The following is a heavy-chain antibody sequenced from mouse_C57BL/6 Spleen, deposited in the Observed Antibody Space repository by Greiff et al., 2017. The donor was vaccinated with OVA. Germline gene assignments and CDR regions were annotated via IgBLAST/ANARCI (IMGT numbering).Heavy chain of an antibody. V-gene: IGHV1-42*01. CDR1: GYSFTGYY. Sequence: EVQLQQSGPELVKPGASVKISCKASGYSFTGYYMNWVKQSPEKSLEWIGEINPSTGGTTYNQKFKAKATLTVDKSSSTAYMQLKILTSEGSAVYYCARYDYDGYAMDYWGQGTSVTVSS. J-gene: IGHJ4*01. CDR2: INPSTGGT. CDR3: ARYDYDGYAMDY. D-gene: IGHD2-4*01.